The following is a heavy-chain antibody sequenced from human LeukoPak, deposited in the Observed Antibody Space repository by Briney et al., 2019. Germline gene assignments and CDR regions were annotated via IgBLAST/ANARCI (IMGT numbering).Heavy chain of an antibody. J-gene: IGHJ4*02. D-gene: IGHD2-15*01. CDR2: ISGDGDST. CDR3: AKDLADIVVVVAAIDY. Sequence: GGSLRLSCAASGCTFDDYAMHWVRQAPGKGLEWVSLISGDGDSTYYADSVRGRFTISRDNSKNSLYLQMNSLTTEDTALYYCAKDLADIVVVVAAIDYWGQGTLVTVSS. V-gene: IGHV3-43*02. CDR1: GCTFDDYA.